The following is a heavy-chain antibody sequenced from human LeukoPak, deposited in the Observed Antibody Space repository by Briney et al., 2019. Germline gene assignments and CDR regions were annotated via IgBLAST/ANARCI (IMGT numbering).Heavy chain of an antibody. Sequence: AGGSLRLSCAASGFTFSTCPMTWVRQAPGKGLEWISAISGSGDATYYADSVKGRFTISRDNSKNTLYLQMNSLRAEDTAVYYCARRGPNWGPIDYWGQGTLVTVSS. V-gene: IGHV3-23*01. D-gene: IGHD7-27*01. CDR2: ISGSGDAT. J-gene: IGHJ4*02. CDR3: ARRGPNWGPIDY. CDR1: GFTFSTCP.